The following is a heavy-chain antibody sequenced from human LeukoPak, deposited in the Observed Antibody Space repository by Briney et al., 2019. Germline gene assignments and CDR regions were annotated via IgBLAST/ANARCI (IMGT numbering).Heavy chain of an antibody. J-gene: IGHJ4*02. D-gene: IGHD3-10*01. V-gene: IGHV4-34*01. CDR2: INHSGST. CDR1: GGSFSGYY. CDR3: ARESEVLYGSGSYSLDY. Sequence: SETLSLTCAVYGGSFSGYYWSWIRQPPGKGLEWIGEINHSGSTNYNPSLKSRVTISVDTSKNQFSLKLSSVTAEDTAVYYCARESEVLYGSGSYSLDYWGQGTLVTVSS.